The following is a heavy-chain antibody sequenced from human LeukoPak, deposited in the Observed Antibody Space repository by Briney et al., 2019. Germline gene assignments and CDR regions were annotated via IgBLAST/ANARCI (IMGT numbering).Heavy chain of an antibody. J-gene: IGHJ4*02. CDR3: ARHAPCSSTSCYNPYFDY. CDR1: GGSISSGSYY. D-gene: IGHD2-2*02. CDR2: IYTSGST. Sequence: PSQTLSLTCTVSGGSISSGSYYWSWIRQPAGKGLEWIGRIYTSGSTNYNPSLKSRVTISVDTSKNQFSLKLSSVTAADTAVYYCARHAPCSSTSCYNPYFDYWGQGTLVTVSS. V-gene: IGHV4-61*02.